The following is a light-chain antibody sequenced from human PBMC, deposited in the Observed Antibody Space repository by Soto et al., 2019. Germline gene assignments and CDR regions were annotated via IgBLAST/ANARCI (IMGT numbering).Light chain of an antibody. Sequence: IVVTQPPSTLSVSQGERATLSCRASQSVSSHLAWYQQKPVQAPRLLVYDASNRATGIPDRFSGSGSGTDFTLTISRLEPEDFAVYYCHQYGSSPWTFGQGTKVDIK. CDR1: QSVSSH. CDR3: HQYGSSPWT. V-gene: IGKV3-20*01. J-gene: IGKJ1*01. CDR2: DAS.